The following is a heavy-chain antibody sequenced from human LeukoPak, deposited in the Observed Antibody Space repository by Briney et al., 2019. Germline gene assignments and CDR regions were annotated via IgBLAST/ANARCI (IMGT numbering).Heavy chain of an antibody. Sequence: GGSLRLSCAASGFTFSSYVMHWVRQAPGKGLEWVAIISYDGSNEYYADSVKGRFTISRDNSKNTLYLQMNSLRAEDTAVYFCARLYGDYVYWYFDLWGRGTLVTVSS. CDR2: ISYDGSNE. J-gene: IGHJ2*01. V-gene: IGHV3-30*04. D-gene: IGHD4-17*01. CDR3: ARLYGDYVYWYFDL. CDR1: GFTFSSYV.